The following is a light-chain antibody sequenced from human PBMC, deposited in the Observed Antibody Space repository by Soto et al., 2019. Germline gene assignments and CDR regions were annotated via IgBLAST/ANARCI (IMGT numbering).Light chain of an antibody. Sequence: EIVLTQSPGTLSLSPGERATLSCGAIQSVTSNYLAWYQQKPGQAPRLLIFGASTRAPGITARFSGSGSGTEFTLTISSLQSEDFAVYYCQQYNNWPSWTFGLGTKVDIK. CDR1: QSVTSN. CDR3: QQYNNWPSWT. J-gene: IGKJ1*01. CDR2: GAS. V-gene: IGKV3-15*01.